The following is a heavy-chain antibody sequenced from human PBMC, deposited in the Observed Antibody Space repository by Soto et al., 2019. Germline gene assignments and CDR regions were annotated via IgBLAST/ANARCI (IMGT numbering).Heavy chain of an antibody. CDR2: IIPIFGTA. CDR3: ASSPRRVRGVPGWYFDL. CDR1: GGTFSSYA. D-gene: IGHD3-10*01. Sequence: QVQLVQSGAEVKKPGASVKVSCKASGGTFSSYAISWVRQAPGQGLEWMGGIIPIFGTANYAQKFQGRVTITADESTSTGYMELSSLRSEDTAVYYCASSPRRVRGVPGWYFDLCGRGTLVTVSS. J-gene: IGHJ2*01. V-gene: IGHV1-69*01.